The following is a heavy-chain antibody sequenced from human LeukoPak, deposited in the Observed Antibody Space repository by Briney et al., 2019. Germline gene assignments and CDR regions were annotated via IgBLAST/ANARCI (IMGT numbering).Heavy chain of an antibody. CDR2: ISSNGGST. CDR1: GFTFSNYA. D-gene: IGHD3-10*01. V-gene: IGHV3-64*01. Sequence: GGSLRLSCAASGFTFSNYAMYWVRQAPGKGLESVSSISSNGGSTYYANSVEGRFTISRDNSKNTLYLQMGNLRPEDMAVYYCARRYYGSGSSFDYWGQGTLVTVSS. J-gene: IGHJ4*02. CDR3: ARRYYGSGSSFDY.